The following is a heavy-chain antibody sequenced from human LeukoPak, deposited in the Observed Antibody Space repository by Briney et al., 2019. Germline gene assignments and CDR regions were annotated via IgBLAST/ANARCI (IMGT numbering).Heavy chain of an antibody. D-gene: IGHD3-22*01. CDR1: GYSISSGYY. Sequence: SETLSLTCSVSGYSISSGYYWGWIRQPPGKGLEWIGSIYHSGSTYCNPSLKSRVTISVDMPKNQFSLKLSSVTAADTAVYYCARDPGYYDTSGYPAYFDYWGQGTLVTVSS. J-gene: IGHJ4*02. V-gene: IGHV4-38-2*02. CDR3: ARDPGYYDTSGYPAYFDY. CDR2: IYHSGST.